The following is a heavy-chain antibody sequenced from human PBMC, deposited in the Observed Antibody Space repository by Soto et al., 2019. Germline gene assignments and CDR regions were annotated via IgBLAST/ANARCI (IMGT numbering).Heavy chain of an antibody. CDR3: AIFNPSSGSYSPPAPSFDY. V-gene: IGHV1-18*01. Sequence: SXKVCCKVSGYTXSSYGIGSVRQAPGQGLEWIGWISAYNCNTNYAQKLQGRVTMTTDTSTSTAYIDLRILRSDHTALHYCAIFNPSSGSYSPPAPSFDYWGQGTLGTVS. CDR2: ISAYNCNT. J-gene: IGHJ4*02. D-gene: IGHD1-26*01. CDR1: GYTXSSYG.